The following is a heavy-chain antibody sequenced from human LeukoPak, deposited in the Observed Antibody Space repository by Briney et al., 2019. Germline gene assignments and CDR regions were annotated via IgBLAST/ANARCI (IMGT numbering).Heavy chain of an antibody. CDR1: GFTFSSYA. CDR2: ISGSGGST. V-gene: IGHV3-23*01. D-gene: IGHD3-10*01. CDR3: ARVGDGVRYGWAFDI. Sequence: GGSLRLSCAASGFTFSSYAMSWVRQAPGKGLEWVSAISGSGGSTYFADSVKGRFTISRDNSKNTLYLQMNSLRAEDTAVYYCARVGDGVRYGWAFDIWGQGTMVTVSS. J-gene: IGHJ3*02.